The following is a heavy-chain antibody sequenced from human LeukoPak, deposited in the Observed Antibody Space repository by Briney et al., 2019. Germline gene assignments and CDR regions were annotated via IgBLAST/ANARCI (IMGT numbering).Heavy chain of an antibody. CDR1: GGSISSYY. D-gene: IGHD2-21*01. V-gene: IGHV4-59*12. J-gene: IGHJ4*02. CDR2: IYYSGST. Sequence: PSETLSLTCTVSGGSISSYYWSWIRQPPGKGLEWIGYIYYSGSTNYNLSLKTRVTISVDTSKNQFSLKLSSVTAADTAVYYCARDYRNTMVVGSINFPESWGQGILVTVSS. CDR3: ARDYRNTMVVGSINFPES.